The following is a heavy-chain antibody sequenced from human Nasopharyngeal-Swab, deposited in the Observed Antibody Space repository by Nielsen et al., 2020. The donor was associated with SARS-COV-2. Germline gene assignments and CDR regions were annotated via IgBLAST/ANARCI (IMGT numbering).Heavy chain of an antibody. CDR3: ARDGGWYYFDS. CDR1: GGFISSYY. Sequence: ESLNTSCTVTGGFISSYYWSWIRQPAGKGLEWVGRIYGSGNGNHNPSLKSRVTMSVDTSKNQFSLKLSSVAAADTAFYYCARDGGWYYFDSWGQGTLVTVSS. D-gene: IGHD6-19*01. V-gene: IGHV4-4*07. J-gene: IGHJ4*02. CDR2: IYGSGNG.